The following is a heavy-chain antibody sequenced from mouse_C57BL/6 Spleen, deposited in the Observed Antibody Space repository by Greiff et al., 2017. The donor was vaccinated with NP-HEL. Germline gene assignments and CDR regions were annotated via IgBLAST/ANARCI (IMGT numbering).Heavy chain of an antibody. CDR3: ARDLRAYAMDY. CDR2: ISGGGGNT. Sequence: DVQLVESGGGLVKPGGSLKLSCAASGFTFSSYTMSWVRQTPEKRLEWVATISGGGGNTYYPDSVKGRFTISRDNAKNTLYLQMSSLRSEDTALYYCARDLRAYAMDYWGQGTSVTVSS. V-gene: IGHV5-9*01. CDR1: GFTFSSYT. J-gene: IGHJ4*01. D-gene: IGHD1-1*01.